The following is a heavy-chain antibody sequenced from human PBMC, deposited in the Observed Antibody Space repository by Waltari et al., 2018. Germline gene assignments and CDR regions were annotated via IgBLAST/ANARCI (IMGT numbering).Heavy chain of an antibody. CDR2: IKQDGTDK. CDR1: GFTFGSDW. J-gene: IGHJ4*02. Sequence: EVQLVESGGNLVQPGGSLRLSCAASGFTFGSDWMSWVRQAPGKGRELVATIKQDGTDKYYVDSVKGRFTVSRDNAKKSLHLQMNSLRAEDTAVYYCARWSRSLWLGGQGTLVTVSS. CDR3: ARWSRSLWL. D-gene: IGHD3-10*01. V-gene: IGHV3-7*01.